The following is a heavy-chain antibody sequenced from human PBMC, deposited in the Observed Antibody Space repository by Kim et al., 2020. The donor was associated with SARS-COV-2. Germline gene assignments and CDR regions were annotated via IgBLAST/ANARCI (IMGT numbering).Heavy chain of an antibody. Sequence: GGSLRLSCAASGFTFNNYALHWVRQAPGKGLEWVAAISYDETNTYYADSLKGRFTISRDNPNNILYLQMNSLRPEHTALYYCARDRGNSHRGANGMDVWGQGTTVTVSS. V-gene: IGHV3-30-3*01. CDR2: ISYDETNT. J-gene: IGHJ6*02. CDR3: ARDRGNSHRGANGMDV. D-gene: IGHD2-15*01. CDR1: GFTFNNYA.